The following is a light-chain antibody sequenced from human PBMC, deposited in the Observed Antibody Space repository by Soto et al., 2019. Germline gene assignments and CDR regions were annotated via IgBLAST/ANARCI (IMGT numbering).Light chain of an antibody. CDR2: AAS. V-gene: IGKV1-8*01. CDR3: PQYYSYPLT. CDR1: QGISSY. J-gene: IGKJ5*01. Sequence: AIRMTQSPSSLSASTGDRVTITCRASQGISSYLAWYQQKPGKAPKLLIYAASTLQSGVPSRFSGSGSGTDFNLTLSCLQSEDFATYYCPQYYSYPLTFGQGTRLEIK.